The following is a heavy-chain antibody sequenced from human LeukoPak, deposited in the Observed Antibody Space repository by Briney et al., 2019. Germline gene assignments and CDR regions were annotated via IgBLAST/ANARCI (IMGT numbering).Heavy chain of an antibody. Sequence: SETLSLTCTVSGGSISDSNYYRGWIRQPPGRGLEWIGNIYYSGSAYYSPSLKSRVTVTRDTSTSTVHMELSGLRSEDTAVYYCARDQEGFDYWGQGTLVTVSS. CDR3: ARDQEGFDY. CDR2: IYYSGSA. J-gene: IGHJ4*02. CDR1: GGSISDSNYY. V-gene: IGHV4-39*06.